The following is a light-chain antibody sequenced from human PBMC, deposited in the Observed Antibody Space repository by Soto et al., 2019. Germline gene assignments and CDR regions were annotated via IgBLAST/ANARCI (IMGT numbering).Light chain of an antibody. CDR2: GAS. CDR1: HSLSGT. J-gene: IGKJ1*01. V-gene: IGKV3-11*01. Sequence: EIVLTQSPATLSLSPGEIATLSCRASHSLSGTLAWFQQKPGQPPRLLIYGASNRATGIPARFTASGSGTDFTLTISSLEPEDFAVYYCQQRTLWPRTFGQGTKVEIK. CDR3: QQRTLWPRT.